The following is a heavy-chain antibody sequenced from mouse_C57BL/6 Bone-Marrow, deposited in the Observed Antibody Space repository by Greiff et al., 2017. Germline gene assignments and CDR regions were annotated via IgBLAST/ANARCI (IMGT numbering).Heavy chain of an antibody. CDR1: GYTFTSYW. D-gene: IGHD2-14*01. V-gene: IGHV1-64*01. Sequence: QVQLQQPGAELVKPGASVKLSCKASGYTFTSYWMHWVKQRPGQGLEWIGMIHPNSGSTNYNEKFKSKATLTVDKSSSTAYMQLSSLTSEDSAVYYCARSVRRGDYYAMDHWGQGTSVTVSS. CDR3: ARSVRRGDYYAMDH. J-gene: IGHJ4*01. CDR2: IHPNSGST.